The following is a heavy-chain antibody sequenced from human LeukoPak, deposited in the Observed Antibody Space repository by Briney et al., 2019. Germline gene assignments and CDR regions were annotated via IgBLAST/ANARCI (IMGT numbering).Heavy chain of an antibody. J-gene: IGHJ4*02. Sequence: PGGSLRLSCAASGFTFSSSAMSWVRQAPGKGLEWVSAISNNGGYTYYADSVQGRFTISRDNSKSTLCLQMNSLTAQDTAVYCCTRCPSSTSCYGILLDYWGQGTLVTVSS. V-gene: IGHV3-23*01. CDR2: ISNNGGYT. D-gene: IGHD2-2*01. CDR3: TRCPSSTSCYGILLDY. CDR1: GFTFSSSA.